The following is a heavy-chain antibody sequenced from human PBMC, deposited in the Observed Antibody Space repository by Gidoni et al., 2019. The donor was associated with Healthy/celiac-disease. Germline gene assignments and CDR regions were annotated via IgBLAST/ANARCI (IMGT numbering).Heavy chain of an antibody. Sequence: EVQLVESGGGLVQPGGSLRLSCAASGFTFSSHSMNWVRQAPGKGLEWVSYISSSSSTIYYADSVKGRFTISRDNAKNSLYLQMNSLRDEDTAVYYCARDPSPLWGSGLVGWFDPWGQGTLVTVSS. J-gene: IGHJ5*02. V-gene: IGHV3-48*02. CDR2: ISSSSSTI. CDR1: GFTFSSHS. D-gene: IGHD6-19*01. CDR3: ARDPSPLWGSGLVGWFDP.